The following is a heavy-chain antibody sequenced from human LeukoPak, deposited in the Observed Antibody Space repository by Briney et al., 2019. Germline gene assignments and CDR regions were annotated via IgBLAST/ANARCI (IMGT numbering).Heavy chain of an antibody. CDR3: ARDKKQLSAFDI. D-gene: IGHD6-13*01. CDR2: IYYSGST. Sequence: SETLSLTCTFSGGSISSGGYYWSWIRQHPGKGLEWIGYIYYSGSTYYNPSLKSRVTISVDTSKNQFSLKLSSVTAADTAVYYCARDKKQLSAFDIWGQGTMVTVSS. CDR1: GGSISSGGYY. V-gene: IGHV4-31*03. J-gene: IGHJ3*02.